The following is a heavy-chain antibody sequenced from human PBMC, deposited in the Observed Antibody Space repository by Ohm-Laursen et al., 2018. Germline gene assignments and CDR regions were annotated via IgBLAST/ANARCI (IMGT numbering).Heavy chain of an antibody. V-gene: IGHV3-11*01. Sequence: SLRLSCTATGFTFSSYWMSWVRQAPGKGLEWVSHTSRGGTTIYYADSVKGRFTISRDDAKNSLYLQMNSLRAEDTAVYYCARRYYDSRVVDYWGQGTLVTVSS. CDR2: TSRGGTTI. J-gene: IGHJ4*02. CDR1: GFTFSSYW. D-gene: IGHD3-22*01. CDR3: ARRYYDSRVVDY.